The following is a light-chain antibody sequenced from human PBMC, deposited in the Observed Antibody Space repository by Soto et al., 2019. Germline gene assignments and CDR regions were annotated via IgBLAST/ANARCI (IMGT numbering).Light chain of an antibody. V-gene: IGKV2-40*01. Sequence: DIVMTQTPLSLPVTPGEPASISCGSSQSLLDSDDGNTYLDWYLQKPGQSPQLLIYTVSYRASGVPDRFSGSGSGNDFTLKISRVEAEDVGVYYCMQRIEFTLTFGGGTKVDIX. CDR2: TVS. CDR1: QSLLDSDDGNTY. J-gene: IGKJ4*01. CDR3: MQRIEFTLT.